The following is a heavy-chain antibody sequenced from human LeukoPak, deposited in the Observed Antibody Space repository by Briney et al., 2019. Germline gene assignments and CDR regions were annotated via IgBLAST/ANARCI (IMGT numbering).Heavy chain of an antibody. Sequence: SVKVSCKASGGTFSSYAISWLRQAPGQGLEWMGRIIPIFGTANYAQKFQGRVTITTDESTSTAYMELSSLRSEDTAVYYCARAKGAGITIFNYYYYYYMDVWGKGTTVTVSS. CDR1: GGTFSSYA. CDR2: IIPIFGTA. D-gene: IGHD3-3*01. CDR3: ARAKGAGITIFNYYYYYYMDV. V-gene: IGHV1-69*05. J-gene: IGHJ6*03.